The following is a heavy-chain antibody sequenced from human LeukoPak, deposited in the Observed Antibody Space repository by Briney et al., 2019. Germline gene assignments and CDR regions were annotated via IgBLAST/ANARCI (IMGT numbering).Heavy chain of an antibody. V-gene: IGHV3-74*01. CDR2: INSDGSNT. J-gene: IGHJ4*02. Sequence: GGSLSLSSAASGFTFRSYWMHWVRQAPGKGLVWVSRINSDGSNTRYADSVKGRFTISGDNAKNTLYLQMNSLRAEDTAVYYCARQADGGYALENWGQGTLVTVSS. CDR1: GFTFRSYW. D-gene: IGHD5-12*01. CDR3: ARQADGGYALEN.